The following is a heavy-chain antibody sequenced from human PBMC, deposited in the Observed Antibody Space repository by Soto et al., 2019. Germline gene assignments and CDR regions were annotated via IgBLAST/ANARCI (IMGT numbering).Heavy chain of an antibody. V-gene: IGHV3-23*01. CDR2: ISGGGGKT. CDR3: AKGAERAFLNWFDP. Sequence: EVPLLESGGNLVQPGGSLRLSCAASGFTFNTYAMTWVRQAPGKGLEWVGAISGGGGKTYYADSVKGRFTMSRDNSKGTLFLQMNSLTSEDTALYYCAKGAERAFLNWFDPWGQGTQVTVSS. J-gene: IGHJ5*02. D-gene: IGHD3-3*02. CDR1: GFTFNTYA.